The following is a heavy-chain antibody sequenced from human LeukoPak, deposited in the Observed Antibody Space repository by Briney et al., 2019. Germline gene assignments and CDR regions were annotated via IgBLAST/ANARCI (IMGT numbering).Heavy chain of an antibody. CDR2: ISAYNGNT. CDR3: ARDRKEYSSSWYRRSLLSGWFDP. J-gene: IGHJ5*02. CDR1: GYTFTSYG. Sequence: ASVKVSCKASGYTFTSYGISWVRQAPGQGLEWIGWISAYNGNTNYAQKLQGRVTMTTDTSTSTAYMELRSLRSDDTAVHYCARDRKEYSSSWYRRSLLSGWFDPWGQGTLVTVSS. D-gene: IGHD6-13*01. V-gene: IGHV1-18*01.